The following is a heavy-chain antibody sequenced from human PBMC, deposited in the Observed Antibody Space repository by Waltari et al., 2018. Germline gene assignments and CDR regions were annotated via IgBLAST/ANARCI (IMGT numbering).Heavy chain of an antibody. D-gene: IGHD6-6*01. J-gene: IGHJ6*02. CDR3: ARPGYSSSHYYYYGMDV. Sequence: QVQLVQSGAEVKKTGSSVKVSCKASGGTFSSYAISWVRQAPGQGLEWMGGIIPIFGTANYEQKFQGRVTITADESTSTAYMELSSLRSEDTAVYYCARPGYSSSHYYYYGMDVWGQGTTVTVSS. CDR2: IIPIFGTA. CDR1: GGTFSSYA. V-gene: IGHV1-69*13.